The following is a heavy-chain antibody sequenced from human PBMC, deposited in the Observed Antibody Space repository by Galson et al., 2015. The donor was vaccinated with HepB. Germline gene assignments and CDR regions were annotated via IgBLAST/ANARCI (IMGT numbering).Heavy chain of an antibody. CDR1: GFTFSSYS. CDR2: ISSSSSTI. CDR3: AFFDRLEVRAEEHNLVPRRLLGDY. Sequence: SLRLSCAASGFTFSSYSMNWVRQAPGKGLEWVSYISSSSSTIYYADSVKGRFTISRDNAKNSLYLQMNSLRAEDTAVYYCAFFDRLEVRAEEHNLVPRRLLGDYWGQGTLVTVSS. V-gene: IGHV3-48*01. D-gene: IGHD6-13*01. J-gene: IGHJ4*02.